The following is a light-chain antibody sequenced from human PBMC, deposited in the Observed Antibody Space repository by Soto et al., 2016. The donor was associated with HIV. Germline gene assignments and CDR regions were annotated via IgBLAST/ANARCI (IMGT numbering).Light chain of an antibody. Sequence: DIQMTQSPSSLSASVGDRVTITCRASQSISKYLNWYQHKPGKAPELLIYAASSLESGVPSRFSGSGSGTDFTLTINSLQPEDFATYYCQQYNSYPITFGQGTRLEIK. V-gene: IGKV1-39*01. CDR3: QQYNSYPIT. CDR2: AAS. J-gene: IGKJ5*01. CDR1: QSISKY.